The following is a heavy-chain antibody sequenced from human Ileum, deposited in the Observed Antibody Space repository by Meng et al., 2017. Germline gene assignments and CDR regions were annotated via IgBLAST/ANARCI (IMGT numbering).Heavy chain of an antibody. J-gene: IGHJ2*01. CDR2: MNPNSGNT. D-gene: IGHD3-10*01. Sequence: QLRLVKAGAEVKKPGASVKVSCKASGYTFTSYEINGVRQATGQGLEWMGWMNPNSGNTGYAQKFQGRVTMTTDTSMSTAYMELRSLRSDDTAVYYCARDAKGTEGYFDLWGRGTLVTVSS. CDR1: GYTFTSYE. V-gene: IGHV1-8*01. CDR3: ARDAKGTEGYFDL.